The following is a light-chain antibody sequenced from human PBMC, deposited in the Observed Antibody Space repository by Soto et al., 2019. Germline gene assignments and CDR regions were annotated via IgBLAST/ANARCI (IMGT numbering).Light chain of an antibody. V-gene: IGKV1-17*01. Sequence: DIQMTQSPSSLSASVGDRVTITSRASQGTRNDLGWYQQKPGKAPNRLIYAASSLQSGVPSRFSGSGSGTEFTLTISSLELKDFATEYCLHHHSHPLTFGQGTKVEI. CDR3: LHHHSHPLT. J-gene: IGKJ1*01. CDR1: QGTRND. CDR2: AAS.